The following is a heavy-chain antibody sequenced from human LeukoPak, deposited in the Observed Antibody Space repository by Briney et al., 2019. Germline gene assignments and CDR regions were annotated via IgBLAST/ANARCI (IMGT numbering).Heavy chain of an antibody. Sequence: PEGPLRLSCAASGFTFSSYWMSWVRQAPGKGLEWVANIKQDGSEKYYVDSVKGRFTISRDNAKNSLYLQMNSLRAEDTAVYYCARDRRFGELGVYYFDYWGQGTLVTVSS. J-gene: IGHJ4*02. CDR1: GFTFSSYW. CDR2: IKQDGSEK. D-gene: IGHD3-10*01. V-gene: IGHV3-7*05. CDR3: ARDRRFGELGVYYFDY.